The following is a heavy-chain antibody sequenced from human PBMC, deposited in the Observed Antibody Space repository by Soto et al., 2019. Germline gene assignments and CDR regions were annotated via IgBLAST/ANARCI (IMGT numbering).Heavy chain of an antibody. CDR1: GYTFSAYY. CDR3: ARGGTFAYDTSGYSVY. J-gene: IGHJ4*02. Sequence: ASVKVSCKTSGYTFSAYYMHWVRQAPGQGLEWMGWINPKSGGTLYAQKFQGRVTMTRDTSISTAYMELSRLRSDNTAVYYCARGGTFAYDTSGYSVYWGQGTLVTVSS. V-gene: IGHV1-2*02. CDR2: INPKSGGT. D-gene: IGHD3-22*01.